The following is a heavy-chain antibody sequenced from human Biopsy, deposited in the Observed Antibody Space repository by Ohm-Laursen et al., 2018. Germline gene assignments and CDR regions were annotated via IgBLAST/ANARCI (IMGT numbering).Heavy chain of an antibody. CDR3: ARGGLNYWYFEL. D-gene: IGHD1-26*01. CDR1: GYTFTDSY. Sequence: GASVKVSCKASGYTFTDSYMHWVRQAPGQGLEWMGWINPNSGGTNYAQKFQGRVTMTRDTSMSTAYMELNRLRSDDTAVYYCARGGLNYWYFELWGRGTLVTVSS. V-gene: IGHV1-2*02. J-gene: IGHJ2*01. CDR2: INPNSGGT.